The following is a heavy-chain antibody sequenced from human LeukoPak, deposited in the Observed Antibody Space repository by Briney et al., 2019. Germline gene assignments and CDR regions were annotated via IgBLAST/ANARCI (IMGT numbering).Heavy chain of an antibody. Sequence: SVKVSCKASGGTFSSYAISWVRQAPGQGLEWMGGIIPIFGTANYAQKFQGRVTITADESTSTAYMELSSLRSEDTAVYYCARPGWSSSGWYEANAFDIWGQGTMVTVSS. J-gene: IGHJ3*02. CDR2: IIPIFGTA. CDR3: ARPGWSSSGWYEANAFDI. V-gene: IGHV1-69*01. D-gene: IGHD6-19*01. CDR1: GGTFSSYA.